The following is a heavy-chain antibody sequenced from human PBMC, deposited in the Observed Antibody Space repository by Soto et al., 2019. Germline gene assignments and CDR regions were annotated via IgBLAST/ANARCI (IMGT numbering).Heavy chain of an antibody. D-gene: IGHD1-26*01. Sequence: QLQLQESGPGLGKPSETLSLTCTVSGGSISSSSYYWGWIRQPPGKGLEWIGSIYYSGSTYYNPSLKSRVTISVDTSKNQFSLKLSSVTAADTAVYYCARLQWELHGANWFDPWGQGTLVTVSS. CDR2: IYYSGST. CDR1: GGSISSSSYY. CDR3: ARLQWELHGANWFDP. V-gene: IGHV4-39*01. J-gene: IGHJ5*02.